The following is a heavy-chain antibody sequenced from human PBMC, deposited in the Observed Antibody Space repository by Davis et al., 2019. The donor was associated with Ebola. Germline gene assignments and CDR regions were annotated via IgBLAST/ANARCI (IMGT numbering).Heavy chain of an antibody. J-gene: IGHJ4*02. V-gene: IGHV3-30-3*01. D-gene: IGHD6-19*01. CDR3: ARDGTGWYPGDY. Sequence: GESLKISCAASGLSVSATYMTWVRQAPGKGLQWVALISPDGSNRWYADSVRGRLTTSRDNSKNTLYLQVNSLRPDDTAVYYCARDGTGWYPGDYWGQGTLVTVSS. CDR1: GLSVSATY. CDR2: ISPDGSNR.